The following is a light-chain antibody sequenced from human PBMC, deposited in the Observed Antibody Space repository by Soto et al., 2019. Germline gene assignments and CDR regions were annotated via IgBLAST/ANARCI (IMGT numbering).Light chain of an antibody. J-gene: IGKJ1*01. CDR1: HSVGSSH. Sequence: EIVLTQSPGTLSLSPGERATLSCRASHSVGSSHLAWYQQKPGQAPRLLIYGASNRATGVPDRFSGSGSGTDFTLTISRLEPEDSAVYYCQQYVGWTFGQGTKVEIK. V-gene: IGKV3-20*01. CDR2: GAS. CDR3: QQYVGWT.